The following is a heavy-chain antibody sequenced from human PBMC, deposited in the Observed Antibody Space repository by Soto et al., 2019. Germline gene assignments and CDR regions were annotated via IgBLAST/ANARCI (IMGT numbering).Heavy chain of an antibody. V-gene: IGHV3-23*01. CDR1: GFTFSSYA. Sequence: PGGSLRLSCAASGFTFSSYAMSWVRQAPGKGLEWVSAISGSGGSTYYADSVKGRFTISRDNSKNTLYLQMNSLRAEDTAVYYCAKDYYDSSGYYRYYFDYWGQGTLVTVSS. D-gene: IGHD3-22*01. CDR3: AKDYYDSSGYYRYYFDY. CDR2: ISGSGGST. J-gene: IGHJ4*02.